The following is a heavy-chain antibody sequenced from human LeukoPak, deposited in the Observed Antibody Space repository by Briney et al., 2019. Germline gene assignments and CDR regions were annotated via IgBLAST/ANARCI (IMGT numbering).Heavy chain of an antibody. CDR1: GLSFSRDV. CDR3: AKASADSRPYYFDY. Sequence: GGSLRLSCVASGLSFSRDVMIGVRQAPGKGLEWVSAITSSGASIYYADSVKGRFTISRDNSKNTLYLQMNSLRAEDTALYYCAKASADSRPYYFDYWGQGTLVTVSS. CDR2: ITSSGASI. D-gene: IGHD3-3*01. V-gene: IGHV3-23*01. J-gene: IGHJ4*02.